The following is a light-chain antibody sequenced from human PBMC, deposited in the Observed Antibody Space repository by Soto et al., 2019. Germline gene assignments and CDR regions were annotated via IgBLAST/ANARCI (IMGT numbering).Light chain of an antibody. CDR2: DVS. Sequence: QSVLTQPASVSGSPGQSITISCTGTSSDVGGYNHVSWYHQHPGTAPKLMIYDVSNRPSGVSDRFSGSKSGNTASLTISGLQAEDEADYYCSSYTSSSTWVFGGGTKVTVL. CDR3: SSYTSSSTWV. V-gene: IGLV2-14*01. CDR1: SSDVGGYNH. J-gene: IGLJ3*02.